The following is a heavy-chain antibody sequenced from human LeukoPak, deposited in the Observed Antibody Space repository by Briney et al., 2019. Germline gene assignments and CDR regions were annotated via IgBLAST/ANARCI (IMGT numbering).Heavy chain of an antibody. CDR2: INHSGST. Sequence: SETLSLTCAVYGGSFSGYYWSWIRQPPGKGLEWIGEINHSGSTNYNPSLKSRVTISVDTSKNQFSLKLSSVTAADTAVYYCARGQALYYDSSGSDFDYWGQGILVTVSS. CDR3: ARGQALYYDSSGSDFDY. D-gene: IGHD3-22*01. J-gene: IGHJ4*02. V-gene: IGHV4-34*01. CDR1: GGSFSGYY.